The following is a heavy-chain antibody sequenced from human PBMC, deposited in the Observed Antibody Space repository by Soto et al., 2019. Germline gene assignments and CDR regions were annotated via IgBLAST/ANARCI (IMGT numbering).Heavy chain of an antibody. CDR1: GYTFTSYY. CDR2: INPSGGST. J-gene: IGHJ4*02. V-gene: IGHV1-46*01. Sequence: ASVKVSCKASGYTFTSYYMHWVRQAPGQGLEWMGIINPSGGSTSYAQKFQGRVTMTRDTSTSTVYMELSSLRSEDTAVYYCARRTTHDITVFGVAFDYWGQGTLVTVSS. CDR3: ARRTTHDITVFGVAFDY. D-gene: IGHD3-3*01.